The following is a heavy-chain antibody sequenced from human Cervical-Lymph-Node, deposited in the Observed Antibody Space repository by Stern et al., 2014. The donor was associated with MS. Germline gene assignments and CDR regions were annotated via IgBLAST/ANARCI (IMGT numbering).Heavy chain of an antibody. CDR3: ARDTSSPERSDW. J-gene: IGHJ4*02. CDR2: ITNVGST. Sequence: QLVESGGGVIQPGGSLRLSCTASGFTVRRDYMTWVRQAPGKGLEWVSLITNVGSTFYTDSGKGRFTISRDDSKNTVYLHMTSLRAEDTAMYYCARDTSSPERSDWWGQGTLVTVSS. CDR1: GFTVRRDY. D-gene: IGHD1-1*01. V-gene: IGHV3-53*01.